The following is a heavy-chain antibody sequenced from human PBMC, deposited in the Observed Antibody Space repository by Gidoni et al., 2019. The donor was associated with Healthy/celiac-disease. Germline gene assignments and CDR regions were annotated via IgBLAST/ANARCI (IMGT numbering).Heavy chain of an antibody. D-gene: IGHD3-9*01. CDR1: GGSISSSNW. Sequence: QVQLQESGPGLVKPSGTRSPTCAVSGGSISSSNWWSWVRQPPGKGLEWIGEIYHSGSTTYNPSLKSRVTISVDKSKNQFSLKLSSVTAADTAVYYCATSYYDILTGYSRPFDYWGQGTLVTVSS. V-gene: IGHV4-4*02. CDR3: ATSYYDILTGYSRPFDY. CDR2: IYHSGST. J-gene: IGHJ4*02.